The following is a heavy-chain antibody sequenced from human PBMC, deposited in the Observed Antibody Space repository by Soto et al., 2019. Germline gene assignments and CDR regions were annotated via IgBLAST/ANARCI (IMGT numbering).Heavy chain of an antibody. Sequence: GGSLRLSCAASGFTFSSYAMHWVRQAPGKGLEWVAVISYDGSNKYYADSVKGRFTISRDNSKNTLYLQMNSLRAEDTAVYYCARTSYYYDSSGYAPDAFDIWGQGTMVT. J-gene: IGHJ3*02. D-gene: IGHD3-22*01. CDR3: ARTSYYYDSSGYAPDAFDI. CDR2: ISYDGSNK. CDR1: GFTFSSYA. V-gene: IGHV3-30-3*01.